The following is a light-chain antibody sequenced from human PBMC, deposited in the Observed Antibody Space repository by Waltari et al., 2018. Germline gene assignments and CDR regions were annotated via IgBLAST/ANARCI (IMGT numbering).Light chain of an antibody. V-gene: IGLV7-43*01. CDR2: NTN. CDR1: TGAVTSNYY. J-gene: IGLJ2*01. Sequence: QTVVTQEPSLTVSPGGTVTLTCASSTGAVTSNYYPNWIQQRPGQAPRALIYNTNNKYSWTPARFPGSRLGGKAALTLSRAQPEDEADYYCLLYYSGGARVFGGGTKLTVL. CDR3: LLYYSGGARV.